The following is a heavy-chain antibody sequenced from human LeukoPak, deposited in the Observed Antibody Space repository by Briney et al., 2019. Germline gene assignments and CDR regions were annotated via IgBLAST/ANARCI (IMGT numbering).Heavy chain of an antibody. V-gene: IGHV3-11*01. D-gene: IGHD3-10*01. Sequence: GGSLRLSCAASGFTFSDYYMSWIRQAPGKGLEWVSYISSSGSTIYYADSVKGRFTISRDNAKNSLYLQMNSLRAEDTAVYYCARDLTYYGSGNNYYYYGMDVWGQGTTVTVSS. J-gene: IGHJ6*02. CDR1: GFTFSDYY. CDR2: ISSSGSTI. CDR3: ARDLTYYGSGNNYYYYGMDV.